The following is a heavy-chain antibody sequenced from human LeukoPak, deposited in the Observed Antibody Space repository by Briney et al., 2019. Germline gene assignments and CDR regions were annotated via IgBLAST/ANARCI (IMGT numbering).Heavy chain of an antibody. CDR2: IYSGGST. V-gene: IGHV3-53*01. CDR3: AKSRIAAAGYDAFDI. CDR1: GFTVSSNY. D-gene: IGHD6-13*01. J-gene: IGHJ3*02. Sequence: GGSLRLSCAASGFTVSSNYMSWVRQAPGKGLEWVSVIYSGGSTYYADSVKGRFTISRHNSKNTLYLQMNSLRAEDTAVYYCAKSRIAAAGYDAFDIWGQGTMVTVSS.